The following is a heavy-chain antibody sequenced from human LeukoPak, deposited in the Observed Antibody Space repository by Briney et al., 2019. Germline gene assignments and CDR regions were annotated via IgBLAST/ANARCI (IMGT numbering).Heavy chain of an antibody. Sequence: ASVKVSCKASGYTFTGYYMHWVRQAPGQGLEWMGRINPNSGGTNYAQKFQGRVTMTRDTSISTAYMELSRLGSDDTAVYYCARDLDLYSGSFSTFDYWGQGTLVTVSS. J-gene: IGHJ4*02. D-gene: IGHD1-26*01. CDR1: GYTFTGYY. V-gene: IGHV1-2*06. CDR3: ARDLDLYSGSFSTFDY. CDR2: INPNSGGT.